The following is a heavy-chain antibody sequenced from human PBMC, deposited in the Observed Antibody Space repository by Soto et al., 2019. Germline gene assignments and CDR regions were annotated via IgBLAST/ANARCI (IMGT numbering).Heavy chain of an antibody. J-gene: IGHJ6*02. CDR3: ARQTYDFWSGYYYYYGMDV. D-gene: IGHD3-3*01. V-gene: IGHV4-39*01. Sequence: QLQLQESGPGLVKPSETLSLTCTVSGGSISSSSYYWGWIRQPPGKGLEWIGSIYYSGSTYYNPSLKSRVTISVDTSTNQFSLKLSSVTAADTAVYYCARQTYDFWSGYYYYYGMDVWGQGTTVTVSS. CDR1: GGSISSSSYY. CDR2: IYYSGST.